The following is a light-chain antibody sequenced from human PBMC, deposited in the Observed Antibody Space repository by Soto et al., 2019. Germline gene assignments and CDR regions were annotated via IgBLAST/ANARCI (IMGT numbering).Light chain of an antibody. V-gene: IGKV3-15*01. Sequence: EIVMTQSPATLSVSPGERATLSCRASQSVSTNLAWYQQKPGQAPRLLMYGASTRATGIPARFIGSGSGTEFTLTLSILQSEDFAVYYCQQYHNWPPYTCGQGTKLELK. CDR3: QQYHNWPPYT. CDR1: QSVSTN. J-gene: IGKJ2*01. CDR2: GAS.